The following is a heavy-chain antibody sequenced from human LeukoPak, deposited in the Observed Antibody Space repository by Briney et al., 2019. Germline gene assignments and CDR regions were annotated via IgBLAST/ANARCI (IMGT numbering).Heavy chain of an antibody. CDR3: ARDRVEATTTSQYYYYYGVDV. D-gene: IGHD5-12*01. J-gene: IGHJ6*02. Sequence: GGSLRLSCAASGFTFRSYEMNWVRQAPGKGLEWVSFISSRGSTIYYADSVKGRFTISRDNAKNSLYLQMNSLRAEDTAVYYCARDRVEATTTSQYYYYYGVDVWGQGTTVTVSS. V-gene: IGHV3-48*03. CDR2: ISSRGSTI. CDR1: GFTFRSYE.